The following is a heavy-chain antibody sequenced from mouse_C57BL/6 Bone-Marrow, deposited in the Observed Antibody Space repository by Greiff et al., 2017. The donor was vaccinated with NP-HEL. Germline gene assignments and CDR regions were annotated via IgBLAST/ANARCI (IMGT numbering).Heavy chain of an antibody. V-gene: IGHV1-15*01. D-gene: IGHD2-1*01. CDR2: IDPETGGT. Sequence: QVQLQQSGAELVRPGASVTLSCKASGYTFTDYEMHWVKQTPVHGLEWIGAIDPETGGTAYNQKFKGKAILTADKSSSTAYMELRSLTSEDSAVYYCTSLIYYGNYVPYFDYWGQGTTLTVSS. CDR1: GYTFTDYE. J-gene: IGHJ2*01. CDR3: TSLIYYGNYVPYFDY.